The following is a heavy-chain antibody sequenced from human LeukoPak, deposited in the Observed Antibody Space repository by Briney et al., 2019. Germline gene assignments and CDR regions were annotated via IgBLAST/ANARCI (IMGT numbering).Heavy chain of an antibody. D-gene: IGHD2-2*01. V-gene: IGHV3-23*01. CDR2: MSGSGGGT. J-gene: IGHJ4*02. Sequence: GGSLRLSCAASGFTFSSYALSWVRQAPGKGLEWVSAMSGSGGGTFYEASVQGRFTISRDNSKNPLYLQMNSLRAEDTAVYYCAKDGVVPANFDYWGQGTLVTVSS. CDR3: AKDGVVPANFDY. CDR1: GFTFSSYA.